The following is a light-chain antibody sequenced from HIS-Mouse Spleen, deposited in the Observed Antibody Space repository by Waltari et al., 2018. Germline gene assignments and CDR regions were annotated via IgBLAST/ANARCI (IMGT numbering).Light chain of an antibody. CDR1: SSALGGSDL. CDR2: EVS. Sequence: QSALTQPPSASGSPGQSVTISCTGTSSALGGSDLLSWYQQHPGKAPKLMIYEVSTRPSGVPDRFSGSKSGNTASLTVSGLQAEDEADYYCSSYAGSNNLVFGGGTKLTVL. V-gene: IGLV2-8*01. J-gene: IGLJ2*01. CDR3: SSYAGSNNLV.